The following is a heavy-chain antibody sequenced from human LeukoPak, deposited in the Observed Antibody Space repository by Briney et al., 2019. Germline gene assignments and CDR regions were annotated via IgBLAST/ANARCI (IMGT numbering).Heavy chain of an antibody. CDR2: INPNSGGT. CDR1: GYTFTGYY. CDR3: ARDLSTYYYGSGSYSLYYFDY. D-gene: IGHD3-10*01. Sequence: ASVKVSCKASGYTFTGYYMHWVRPAPGQGLEWMGWINPNSGGTNYAQKFQGRVTMTRDTSISTAYMELSRLRSDDTAVYYCARDLSTYYYGSGSYSLYYFDYWGQGTLVTVSS. V-gene: IGHV1-2*02. J-gene: IGHJ4*02.